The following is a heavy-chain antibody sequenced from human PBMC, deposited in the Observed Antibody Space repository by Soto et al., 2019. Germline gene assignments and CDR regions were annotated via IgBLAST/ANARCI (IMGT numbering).Heavy chain of an antibody. Sequence: QVQLVESEGGVVQPETSLRLSCAASGFTFRTSVIHWVRQAPGKGLEWLAVIASDSSYKNCTGSVKGRFTISRDNSKSTLYLEMSSLRAEDTAVYYCAKEYTAHRHFDYWGLGTLVTVSP. V-gene: IGHV3-30*18. CDR2: IASDSSYK. CDR1: GFTFRTSV. CDR3: AKEYTAHRHFDY. J-gene: IGHJ4*02. D-gene: IGHD5-18*01.